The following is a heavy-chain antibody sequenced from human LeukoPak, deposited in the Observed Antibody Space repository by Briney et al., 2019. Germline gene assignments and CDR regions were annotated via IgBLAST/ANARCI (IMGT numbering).Heavy chain of an antibody. CDR2: IYYSGST. D-gene: IGHD5-12*01. J-gene: IGHJ4*02. CDR3: ARGAPNSGYDLGPGDY. V-gene: IGHV4-39*01. Sequence: KPSETLSLTCTVSGGSISSSSYYWGWIRQPPGKGLEWIGSIYYSGSTYYNPSLKSRVTISVDTSKNQFSLKLSSVTAADTAVYYCARGAPNSGYDLGPGDYWGQGTLVTVSS. CDR1: GGSISSSSYY.